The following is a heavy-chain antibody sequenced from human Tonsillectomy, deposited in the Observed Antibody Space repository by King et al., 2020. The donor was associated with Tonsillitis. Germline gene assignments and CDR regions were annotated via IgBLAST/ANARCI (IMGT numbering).Heavy chain of an antibody. Sequence: QVQLVESGGGVVQPGGSLRLSCAASGFTFSNYNMHWVRQAPGKGLEWVAFIRYDGSDKYYIDSVKGRFTISRDNSKDTLYLQMNNVRAEDRALYYCAKDSGRGLCYCDYWGQGTLVTVSS. CDR1: GFTFSNYN. V-gene: IGHV3-30*02. CDR3: AKDSGRGLCYCDY. D-gene: IGHD2-21*01. CDR2: IRYDGSDK. J-gene: IGHJ4*02.